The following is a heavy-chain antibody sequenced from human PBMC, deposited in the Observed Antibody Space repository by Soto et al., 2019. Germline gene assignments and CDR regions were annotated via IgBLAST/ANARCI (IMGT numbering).Heavy chain of an antibody. CDR2: IYYTGST. V-gene: IGHV4-30-4*01. J-gene: IGHJ4*02. D-gene: IGHD6-19*01. CDR3: ATVPPYRTGFGGCDC. CDR1: GGSVSSNNYY. Sequence: QVQLQESGPGLVKPSQTLSLTCLVSGGSVSSNNYYWSWIRQSPGKGLEWIGYIYYTGSTYYNPSLESRLTISVGTSHNQFSFEVTSVTAADTAVYFCATVPPYRTGFGGCDCWGQGILVTVSS.